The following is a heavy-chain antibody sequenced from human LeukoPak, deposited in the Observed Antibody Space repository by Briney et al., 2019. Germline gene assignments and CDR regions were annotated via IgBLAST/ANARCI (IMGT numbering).Heavy chain of an antibody. CDR2: ISRNADAI. Sequence: GGSLRLSCAASGFTFHNYEFNWVRQAPGKGLEWISYISRNADAIYLALSVRGRFSMSRDNAKSSLFLRMTSLRAEDTAVYYCAREEATCGGDCYDYWGQGTLVTVSS. CDR3: AREEATCGGDCYDY. V-gene: IGHV3-48*03. D-gene: IGHD2-21*02. CDR1: GFTFHNYE. J-gene: IGHJ4*02.